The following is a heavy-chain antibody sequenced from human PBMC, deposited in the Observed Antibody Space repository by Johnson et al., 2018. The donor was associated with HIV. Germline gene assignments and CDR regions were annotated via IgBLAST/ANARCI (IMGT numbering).Heavy chain of an antibody. CDR2: SWNSGSI. CDR1: GFTVSSNY. J-gene: IGHJ3*02. Sequence: EVQLVESGGGLIQPGGSLRLSCAASGFTVSSNYMSWVRQAPGKGLEWVSGISWNSGSIGYVDSVKGRLTISRDNAKNSLYLQMTSLRAEDTAEYYCAREAPGSSGAFDIWGQGTRVSVSS. CDR3: AREAPGSSGAFDI. D-gene: IGHD1-26*01. V-gene: IGHV3-66*03.